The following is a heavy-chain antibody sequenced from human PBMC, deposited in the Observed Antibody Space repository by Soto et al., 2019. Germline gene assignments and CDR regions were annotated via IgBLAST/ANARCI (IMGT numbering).Heavy chain of an antibody. D-gene: IGHD1-7*01. Sequence: SETLSLTCTVYGGSISSYYWSWIRQPAGKGLEWIGRIYTSGSTNYNPSLKSRVTMSIDTSKNQFSLELSSVTAADTAVYFCARDIREFNWNYGWFDPWGQGTLVTVSS. J-gene: IGHJ5*02. V-gene: IGHV4-4*07. CDR1: GGSISSYY. CDR2: IYTSGST. CDR3: ARDIREFNWNYGWFDP.